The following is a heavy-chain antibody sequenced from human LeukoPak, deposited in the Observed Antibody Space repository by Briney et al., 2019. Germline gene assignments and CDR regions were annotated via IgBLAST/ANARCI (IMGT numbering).Heavy chain of an antibody. Sequence: GASVKVSCKASGYTFTGYYMHWVRQAPGQGLEWMGWINPNSGGTNYAQKFQGRVTMTRDTSISTAYMELSRLRSDDTAVYYCARDVTGSSWVAYYYYYYMDVWGKGTTVTVSS. D-gene: IGHD6-13*01. CDR2: INPNSGGT. J-gene: IGHJ6*03. CDR1: GYTFTGYY. CDR3: ARDVTGSSWVAYYYYYYMDV. V-gene: IGHV1-2*02.